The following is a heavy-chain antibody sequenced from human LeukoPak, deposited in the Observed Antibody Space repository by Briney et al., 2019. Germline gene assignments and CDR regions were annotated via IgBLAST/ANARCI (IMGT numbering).Heavy chain of an antibody. D-gene: IGHD3-22*01. CDR1: GYTFTGYY. Sequence: ASVKVSCKASGYTFTGYYMHWVRQAPGQGLEWMGWINPNSGGTNYAQKFQGRVTMTRDTSISTAYMELSRLRSDDTAVYYCARAPQYYYDGSGYLVSWGQGTLVTVSS. CDR2: INPNSGGT. J-gene: IGHJ5*02. CDR3: ARAPQYYYDGSGYLVS. V-gene: IGHV1-2*02.